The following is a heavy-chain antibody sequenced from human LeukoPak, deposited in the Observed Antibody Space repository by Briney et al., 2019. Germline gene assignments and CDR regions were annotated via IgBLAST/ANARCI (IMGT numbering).Heavy chain of an antibody. CDR3: ARDFQYYDILTGFGFRLGDYYYYMDV. V-gene: IGHV1-2*02. Sequence: ASVKVSCKASGYTFTGYYLHWVRQAPGQGLEWMGWINPNSGGTNYAQKFQGRVTMTRDTSISTAYMELSRLRSDDTAVYYCARDFQYYDILTGFGFRLGDYYYYMDVWGKGTTVTISS. CDR2: INPNSGGT. D-gene: IGHD3-9*01. CDR1: GYTFTGYY. J-gene: IGHJ6*03.